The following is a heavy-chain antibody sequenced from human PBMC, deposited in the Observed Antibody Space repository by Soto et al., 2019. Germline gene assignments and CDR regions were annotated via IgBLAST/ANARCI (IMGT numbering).Heavy chain of an antibody. CDR2: IWYDGSDK. CDR3: ARGWVAGGYEFDY. J-gene: IGHJ4*02. Sequence: QVQLVESGGGVVQPGRSLRLSCAASGFTFSTYGMHWVRQAPGKGLEWMAIIWYDGSDKYYSDSVKSRFTISRDNSKNPLYLQMNSLRGEDTAVYYCARGWVAGGYEFDYWGQGTLVTVSS. D-gene: IGHD5-12*01. V-gene: IGHV3-33*01. CDR1: GFTFSTYG.